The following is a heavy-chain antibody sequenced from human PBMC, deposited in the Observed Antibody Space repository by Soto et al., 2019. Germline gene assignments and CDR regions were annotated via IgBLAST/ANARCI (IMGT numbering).Heavy chain of an antibody. CDR2: ISSSSSYI. J-gene: IGHJ6*02. CDR3: ARDLYSSSWSYYYYYYRMDV. Sequence: EVQLVESGGGLVKPGGSLRLSCAASGFTFSSYSMNWVRQAPGKGLEWVSSISSSSSYIYYADSVKGRFTISRDNAKNSLYLHMNSLRAEDTAAYYCARDLYSSSWSYYYYYYRMDVWGQGTTVTVSS. D-gene: IGHD6-13*01. V-gene: IGHV3-21*01. CDR1: GFTFSSYS.